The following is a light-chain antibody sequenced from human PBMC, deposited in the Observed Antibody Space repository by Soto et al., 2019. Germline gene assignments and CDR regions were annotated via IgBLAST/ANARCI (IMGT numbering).Light chain of an antibody. CDR3: QQYNNLPPVT. CDR2: GAS. J-gene: IGKJ5*01. CDR1: QSVSNN. Sequence: EIVMTQSPVTLSVSPGERVTLSCRASQSVSNNLAWYQQKSGQAPRLLIYGASTMVTGIPARFSGSGSGTEFTLTISSLQSEDFAIYYCQQYNNLPPVTFGQGTRLDIK. V-gene: IGKV3-15*01.